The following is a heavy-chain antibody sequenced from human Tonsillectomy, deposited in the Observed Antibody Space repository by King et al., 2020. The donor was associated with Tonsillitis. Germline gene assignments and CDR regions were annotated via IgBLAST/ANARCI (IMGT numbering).Heavy chain of an antibody. D-gene: IGHD1-26*01. CDR3: AKDMGRNYYSNGMDV. J-gene: IGHJ6*02. V-gene: IGHV3-43D*03. CDR1: GFTFDDSA. Sequence: VQLVESGGDVVQPGGSLRLSCAASGFTFDDSAMHWVRQAPGKGLEWVSLISWDGGSTYYADSLEGRFTVSRDNSKNSLFLQMNSLRAEDTAFYYCAKDMGRNYYSNGMDVWGQGTTVTVSS. CDR2: ISWDGGST.